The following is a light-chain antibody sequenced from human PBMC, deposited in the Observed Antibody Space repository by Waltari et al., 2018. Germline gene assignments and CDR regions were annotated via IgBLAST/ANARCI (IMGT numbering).Light chain of an antibody. CDR3: QQLNSYPRGYT. J-gene: IGKJ2*01. CDR1: QGISSS. CDR2: AAS. Sequence: DIQLTQSPSFLSASVGDRVTITCRASQGISSSLAWYQQKPGKAPKLLIYAASTLQSGVPSRFSGSGSGTEFTLTISSLQPEDFATYYCQQLNSYPRGYTFGQGTKLEIK. V-gene: IGKV1-9*01.